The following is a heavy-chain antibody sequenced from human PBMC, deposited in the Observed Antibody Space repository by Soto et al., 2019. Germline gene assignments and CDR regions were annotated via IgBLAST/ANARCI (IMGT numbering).Heavy chain of an antibody. CDR2: FDPEDGET. CDR1: GYTLTELS. J-gene: IGHJ3*02. CDR3: ATVVYYGSGSYYLTPFDI. D-gene: IGHD3-10*01. V-gene: IGHV1-24*01. Sequence: WASVKVSCKVSGYTLTELSMHWVRQAPGKGLEWMGGFDPEDGETTYAQKFQGRVTMTEDTSTDTAYMELSSLRSEDTAVYYCATVVYYGSGSYYLTPFDIWGQGTRVTVSS.